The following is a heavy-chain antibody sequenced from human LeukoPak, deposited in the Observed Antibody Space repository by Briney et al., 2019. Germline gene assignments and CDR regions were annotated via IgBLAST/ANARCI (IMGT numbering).Heavy chain of an antibody. J-gene: IGHJ4*02. CDR1: GGSFSGYY. V-gene: IGHV4-34*01. D-gene: IGHD5-18*01. CDR3: ARLQLPGHLDY. Sequence: SETLSLTCAVYGGSFSGYYWSWIRQPPGKGLEWIEEINHSGSTNYNPSLKSRVTISVDTSKNQFSLKLSSVTAADTAVYYCARLQLPGHLDYWGQGTLVTVSS. CDR2: INHSGST.